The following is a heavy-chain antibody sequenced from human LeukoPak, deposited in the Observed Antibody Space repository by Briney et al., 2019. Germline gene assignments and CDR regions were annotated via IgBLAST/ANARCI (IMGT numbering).Heavy chain of an antibody. Sequence: GGSLRLSCAASGFTVSSNYMSWVRQAPGKGLEWVSTINGGGVNTHYADSVGGRFTISRDNSKNTLYLQMNSLRAEDTAVYYCAKAAAPAHFDYWGQGTLVTVSS. CDR3: AKAAAPAHFDY. CDR2: INGGGVNT. D-gene: IGHD6-25*01. V-gene: IGHV3-23*01. CDR1: GFTVSSNY. J-gene: IGHJ4*02.